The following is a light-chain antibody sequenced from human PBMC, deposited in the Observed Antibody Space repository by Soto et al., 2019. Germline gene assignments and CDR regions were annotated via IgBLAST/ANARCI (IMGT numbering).Light chain of an antibody. CDR3: QQYGSSKWT. V-gene: IGKV3-20*01. Sequence: EIVLTQSPGTLSLSPGERATLSCRASQIISSSYLAWYQQKPGQAPRLLIYGASSRATGIPDRFSGSGSGTDFTLTISRLELEDFEVYYCQQYGSSKWTLGQGTKVDIK. J-gene: IGKJ1*01. CDR2: GAS. CDR1: QIISSSY.